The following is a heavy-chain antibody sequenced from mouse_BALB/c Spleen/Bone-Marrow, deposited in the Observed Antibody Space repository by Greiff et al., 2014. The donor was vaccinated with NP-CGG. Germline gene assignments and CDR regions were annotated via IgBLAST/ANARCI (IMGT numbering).Heavy chain of an antibody. CDR3: AREGVDYFDY. Sequence: LEESGPELVKPGASVKMSCKASGYTFTSYVMHWVKQKPGQGLEWIGYINPYNDGTKYNEKFKGKATLTSDKSSSTAYMEPSSLTSEDSAVYYCAREGVDYFDYWGQGTTLTASS. CDR2: INPYNDGT. V-gene: IGHV1-14*01. J-gene: IGHJ2*01. CDR1: GYTFTSYV.